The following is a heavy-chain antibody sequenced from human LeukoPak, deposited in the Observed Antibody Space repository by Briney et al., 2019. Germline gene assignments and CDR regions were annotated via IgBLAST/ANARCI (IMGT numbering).Heavy chain of an antibody. Sequence: SETLSLTCTVSGGYISSSNYYWVWIRQPPGKGLEWVASFFYIGATSYNPSLKSRVTISLDTSKNQFSLSLNSVTAADTAVYYCARDGVRGIPEYFHHWGQGTLVIVSS. J-gene: IGHJ1*01. V-gene: IGHV4-39*07. CDR3: ARDGVRGIPEYFHH. CDR2: FFYIGAT. CDR1: GGYISSSNYY. D-gene: IGHD3-10*01.